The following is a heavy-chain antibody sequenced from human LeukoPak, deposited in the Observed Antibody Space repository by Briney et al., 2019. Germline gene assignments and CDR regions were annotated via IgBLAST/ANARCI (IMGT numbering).Heavy chain of an antibody. CDR3: ARHGVYGDRADY. CDR1: GGSISSYY. D-gene: IGHD4-17*01. J-gene: IGHJ4*02. V-gene: IGHV4-59*08. Sequence: PSETLSLTCTVSGGSISSYYWSWIRQPPGKGLEWIGYIYDSGSTNYNPSLKSRVTISVDTSKNQFSLKLSSVTAADTAVYYCARHGVYGDRADYWGQGTLVTVSS. CDR2: IYDSGST.